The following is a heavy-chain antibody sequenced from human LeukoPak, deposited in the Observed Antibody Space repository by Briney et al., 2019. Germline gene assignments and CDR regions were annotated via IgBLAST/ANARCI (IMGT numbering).Heavy chain of an antibody. CDR3: AKAGDDFWSGYYVYYYYYMDV. CDR2: ISSSGSTI. J-gene: IGHJ6*03. Sequence: PGGSLRLSCAASGFTFSDYYMSWIRQAPGKGLEWVSYISSSGSTIYYADSVKGRFTISRDNSKNTLYLQMNSLRAEDTAVYYCAKAGDDFWSGYYVYYYYYMDVWGKGTTVTVSS. CDR1: GFTFSDYY. D-gene: IGHD3-3*01. V-gene: IGHV3-11*01.